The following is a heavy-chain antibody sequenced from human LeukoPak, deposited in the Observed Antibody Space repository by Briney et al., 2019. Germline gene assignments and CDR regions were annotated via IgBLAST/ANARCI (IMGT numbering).Heavy chain of an antibody. CDR2: ISYDGSNK. CDR1: GFTFSSYA. D-gene: IGHD5-18*01. V-gene: IGHV3-30*01. Sequence: GGSLRLSCAASGFTFSSYAMHWVRQAPGKGLEWVAVISYDGSNKYYADSVKGRFTISRDNSKNTLYLQMNSLRAEDTAVYYCARDPGYSYGSNWFDPWGQGTLVTVS. CDR3: ARDPGYSYGSNWFDP. J-gene: IGHJ5*02.